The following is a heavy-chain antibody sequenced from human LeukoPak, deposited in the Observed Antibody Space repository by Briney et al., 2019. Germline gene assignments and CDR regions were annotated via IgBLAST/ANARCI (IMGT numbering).Heavy chain of an antibody. CDR3: ARDYYDSSGYYSRDNY. Sequence: GGSLRLSCAASGFTFSSYGMHWVRQAPGKGLEWVAFIRYDGSNKYYADSVKGRFTISRDNSKNTLYLQMNSLRAEDTAVYYCARDYYDSSGYYSRDNYWGQGTLVTVSS. D-gene: IGHD3-22*01. CDR1: GFTFSSYG. J-gene: IGHJ4*02. CDR2: IRYDGSNK. V-gene: IGHV3-30*02.